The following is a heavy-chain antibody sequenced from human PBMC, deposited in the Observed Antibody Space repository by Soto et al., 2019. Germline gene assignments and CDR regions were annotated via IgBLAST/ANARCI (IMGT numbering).Heavy chain of an antibody. CDR2: LIPVFGSP. CDR3: TRVLGYTFEPGKTRYYAMDV. J-gene: IGHJ6*02. CDR1: VGTFSKDA. D-gene: IGHD5-18*01. Sequence: QVQLVQSGAEVKKPGSSVTVSCKTSVGTFSKDAINWVRQAPGQGLEWMGLLIPVFGSPIYAQKFEGRIRITAHESTSTAFMDLSSLRSEDTAVDDCTRVLGYTFEPGKTRYYAMDVWGQGTTVSVSS. V-gene: IGHV1-69*01.